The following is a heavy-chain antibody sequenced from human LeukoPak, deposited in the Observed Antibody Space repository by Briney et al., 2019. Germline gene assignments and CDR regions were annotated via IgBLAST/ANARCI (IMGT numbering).Heavy chain of an antibody. CDR2: IRYDGSNK. Sequence: GGSLRLSCAASGFTFSSYGMYWVRQAPGKGLEWVAFIRYDGSNKYYADSVKGRFTISRDNSKNTLYLQMNSLRAEDTAVYYCAKDWEIVVVPAAMNYWGQGTLVTVSS. CDR1: GFTFSSYG. J-gene: IGHJ4*02. D-gene: IGHD2-2*01. CDR3: AKDWEIVVVPAAMNY. V-gene: IGHV3-30*02.